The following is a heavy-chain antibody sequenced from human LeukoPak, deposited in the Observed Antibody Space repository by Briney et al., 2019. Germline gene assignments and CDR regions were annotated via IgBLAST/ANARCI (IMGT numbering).Heavy chain of an antibody. Sequence: GGSLRLSCAASGFTFSSYAMHWVRQAPGKGLEWVAVISYDGSNKYYADSVKGRFTISRDNSKNMLYLQMNSLRAEDTAVYYCARERYDSSGYYAHWGQGTPVTVSS. CDR3: ARERYDSSGYYAH. J-gene: IGHJ4*02. CDR1: GFTFSSYA. D-gene: IGHD3-22*01. V-gene: IGHV3-30-3*01. CDR2: ISYDGSNK.